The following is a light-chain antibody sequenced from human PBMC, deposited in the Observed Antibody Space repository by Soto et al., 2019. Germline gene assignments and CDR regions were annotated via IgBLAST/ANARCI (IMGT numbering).Light chain of an antibody. V-gene: IGKV1-5*01. CDR2: DAS. CDR3: KRYNSNSRT. J-gene: IGKJ1*01. Sequence: DIQMTQSPSTLSASVGDRVTITCRASQNVNSWVAWYQQKPGKAPKFLIYDASNLESGVPSRFSGRGSGTEFTLTISSLQPDDFATYYCKRYNSNSRTFCQGTRV. CDR1: QNVNSW.